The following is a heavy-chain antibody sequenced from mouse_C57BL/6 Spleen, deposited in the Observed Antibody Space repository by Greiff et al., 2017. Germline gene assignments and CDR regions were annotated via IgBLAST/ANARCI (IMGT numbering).Heavy chain of an antibody. CDR3: ARAGGRREGYYFDY. Sequence: VQLQQSGPELVKPGASVKISCKASGYTFTDYYMNWVKQSHGKSLEWIGDINPNNGGTSYNQKFKGKATLTVDKSSSTAYMELRSLTSEDSAVYYGARAGGRREGYYFDYWGQGTTLTVSS. CDR2: INPNNGGT. D-gene: IGHD1-1*02. V-gene: IGHV1-26*01. J-gene: IGHJ2*01. CDR1: GYTFTDYY.